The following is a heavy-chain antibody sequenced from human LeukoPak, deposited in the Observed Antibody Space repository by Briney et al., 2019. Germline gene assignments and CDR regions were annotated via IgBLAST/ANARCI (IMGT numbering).Heavy chain of an antibody. J-gene: IGHJ4*02. CDR2: INPNSGGT. CDR1: GYTFTGYY. D-gene: IGHD3-22*01. CDR3: ARGFLHDSSGYHDY. V-gene: IGHV1-2*02. Sequence: ASVKVSCKASGYTFTGYYMHWARQAPGQGLEWMGWINPNSGGTNYAQKFQGRVTMTRDTSISTAYMELSRLRSDDTAVYYCARGFLHDSSGYHDYWGQGTLVTVSS.